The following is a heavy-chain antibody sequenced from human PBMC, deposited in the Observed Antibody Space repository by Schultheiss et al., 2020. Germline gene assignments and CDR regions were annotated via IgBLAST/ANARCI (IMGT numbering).Heavy chain of an antibody. CDR2: IYHSGST. CDR1: GGSISSGSHY. J-gene: IGHJ5*02. D-gene: IGHD6-6*01. CDR3: STSSLAAGDWFDP. Sequence: GSLRLSCTVSGGSISSGSHYWGWIRQPPGKGLEWIGSIYHSGSTYYNPSLKSRVTISVDTSKNQFSLKLSSVTAADTAVYYCSTSSLAAGDWFDPWGQGTLVTVSS. V-gene: IGHV4-39*01.